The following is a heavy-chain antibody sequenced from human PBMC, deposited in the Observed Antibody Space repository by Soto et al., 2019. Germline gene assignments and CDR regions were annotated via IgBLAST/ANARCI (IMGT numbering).Heavy chain of an antibody. D-gene: IGHD2-2*01. Sequence: QVQLVQSGAEEKKPGASVKVSCKASGYTFTSYAMHWVRQAPGQRLEWMGWINAGNGNTKYSQKFQGRVTITRDTSASTAYMALSSLGSEDTAVYYCASGGVVLVPAGYGMDVWGQGTTVTVSS. J-gene: IGHJ6*02. CDR2: INAGNGNT. CDR3: ASGGVVLVPAGYGMDV. V-gene: IGHV1-3*05. CDR1: GYTFTSYA.